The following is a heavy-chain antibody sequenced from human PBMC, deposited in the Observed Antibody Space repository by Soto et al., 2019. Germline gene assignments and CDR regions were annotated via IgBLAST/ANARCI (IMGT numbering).Heavy chain of an antibody. J-gene: IGHJ6*02. CDR3: AKNGQPPYYYYGRDV. CDR1: GYTFTRYG. V-gene: IGHV1-18*01. Sequence: QGQLVQSGAEVKKPGASVKVSCKASGYTFTRYGISWVRQAPGQGLEWMGWISGYNGDTNYAQKVQGRVTMTIDTSTSTADMELRSLTSDDTAVYYCAKNGQPPYYYYGRDVWGQGTTVTVSS. D-gene: IGHD2-8*01. CDR2: ISGYNGDT.